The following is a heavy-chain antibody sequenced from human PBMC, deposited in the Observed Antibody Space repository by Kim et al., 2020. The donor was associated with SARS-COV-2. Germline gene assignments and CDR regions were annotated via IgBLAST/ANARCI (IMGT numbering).Heavy chain of an antibody. D-gene: IGHD1-1*01. V-gene: IGHV3-30*18. CDR1: GFTFSSYG. Sequence: GGSLRLSCAASGFTFSSYGMHWVRQAPGKGLEWVAVISYDGSNKYYADSVKGRFTISRDNSKNTLYLQMNSLRAEDTAVYYCAKDGLPDYINWIDYWGQGTLVTVSS. CDR3: AKDGLPDYINWIDY. J-gene: IGHJ4*02. CDR2: ISYDGSNK.